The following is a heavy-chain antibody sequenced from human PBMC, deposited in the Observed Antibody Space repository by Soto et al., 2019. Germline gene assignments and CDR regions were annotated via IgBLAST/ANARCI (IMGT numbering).Heavy chain of an antibody. CDR3: AKVKITMIVVVNTPTYGTDV. CDR1: GFTFSSYA. Sequence: GGSLRLSCAASGFTFSSYAMSWVRQAPGKGLEWVSAISGSGGSTYYADSVKGRFTISRDNSKNTLYLQMNSLRAEDTAVYYCAKVKITMIVVVNTPTYGTDVWGQGTTVTVSS. V-gene: IGHV3-23*01. J-gene: IGHJ6*02. D-gene: IGHD3-22*01. CDR2: ISGSGGST.